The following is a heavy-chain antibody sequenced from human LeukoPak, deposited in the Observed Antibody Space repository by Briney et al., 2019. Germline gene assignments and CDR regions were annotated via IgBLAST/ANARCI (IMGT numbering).Heavy chain of an antibody. CDR2: ISTNGGST. V-gene: IGHV3-64*01. Sequence: GGSLRLSCAASGFTFGSHAMHWVRQAPGKGLEYVSTISTNGGSTYYSNSVKGRFTISRDNSKNTLYLQMGSLRAEDMAVYYCAREANAFDIWGQGTMVTVSS. CDR1: GFTFGSHA. J-gene: IGHJ3*02. CDR3: AREANAFDI.